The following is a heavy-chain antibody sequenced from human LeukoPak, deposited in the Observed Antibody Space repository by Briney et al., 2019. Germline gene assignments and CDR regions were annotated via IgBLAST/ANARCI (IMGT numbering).Heavy chain of an antibody. D-gene: IGHD3-10*01. CDR2: INPNSGGT. J-gene: IGHJ4*02. CDR1: GYTFTGYY. CDR3: ARESSGSRYGYYFDY. V-gene: IGHV1-2*02. Sequence: ASVKVSCKASGYTFTGYYMHWVRQAPGQGLEWMGWINPNSGGTNYAQKFQGRVTMTRDTSISTAYMELSRLRSDDTAVYYCARESSGSRYGYYFDYWGQGTLVTVSS.